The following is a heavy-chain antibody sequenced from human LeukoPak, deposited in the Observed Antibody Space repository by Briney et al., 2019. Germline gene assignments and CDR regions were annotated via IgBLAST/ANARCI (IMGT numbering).Heavy chain of an antibody. CDR2: ISTDGGST. D-gene: IGHD6-13*01. Sequence: GGSLRLSCSASGFTFSSYAIHWVRQAPGRGLEYVSAISTDGGSTYYADSVKGRFTISRDNSKTTLYLQMSSLRAEDTAVYYCVICIAAAVSFDYWGQGTLVTVSS. V-gene: IGHV3-64D*09. CDR1: GFTFSSYA. J-gene: IGHJ4*02. CDR3: VICIAAAVSFDY.